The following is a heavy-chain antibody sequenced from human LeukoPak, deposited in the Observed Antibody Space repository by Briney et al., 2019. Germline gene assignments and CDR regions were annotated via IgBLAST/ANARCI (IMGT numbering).Heavy chain of an antibody. J-gene: IGHJ4*02. CDR2: IYSGGST. CDR1: GFTVSSNY. CDR3: ARTILGATGNDY. Sequence: GGSLRLSCAASGFTVSSNYMSWVRQAPGKGLEWVSVIYSGGSTYYADSVKGRFTISRDNAKNTLYLQMNSLRAEDTAVYYCARTILGATGNDYWGQGTLVTVSS. V-gene: IGHV3-66*02. D-gene: IGHD1-26*01.